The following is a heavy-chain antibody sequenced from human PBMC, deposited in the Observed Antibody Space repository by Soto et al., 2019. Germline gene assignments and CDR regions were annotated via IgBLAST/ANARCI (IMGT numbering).Heavy chain of an antibody. J-gene: IGHJ6*02. CDR2: ISSSSSTI. V-gene: IGHV3-48*02. D-gene: IGHD4-4*01. CDR1: GFTFSSYS. CDR3: ARVLTVTPLYYYYGMDV. Sequence: PGGSLRLSCAASGFTFSSYSMNWVRQAPGKGLEWVSYISSSSSTIYYADSVKGRFTISRDNAKNSLYLQMNSLRDEDTAVYYCARVLTVTPLYYYYGMDVWGQGTTVTVSS.